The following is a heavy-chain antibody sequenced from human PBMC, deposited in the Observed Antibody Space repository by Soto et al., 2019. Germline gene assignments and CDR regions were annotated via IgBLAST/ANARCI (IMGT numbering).Heavy chain of an antibody. CDR3: AKHFEYQLLSWFDP. Sequence: EVQLLESGGGLVQPGGSLRLSCVASGFSFSTYAMSWVHQAPGKGLEWGSGISAGGGNTYYADSVGGRFTISRDNAKNTLYLQISSLRAEDTALYYCAKHFEYQLLSWFDPWGQGTLVTVSS. V-gene: IGHV3-23*01. J-gene: IGHJ5*02. CDR1: GFSFSTYA. D-gene: IGHD2-2*01. CDR2: ISAGGGNT.